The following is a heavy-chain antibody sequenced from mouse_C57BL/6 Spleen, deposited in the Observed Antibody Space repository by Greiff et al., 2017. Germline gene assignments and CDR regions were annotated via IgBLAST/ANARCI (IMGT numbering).Heavy chain of an antibody. CDR1: GYTFTSYW. J-gene: IGHJ1*03. D-gene: IGHD3-1*01. CDR3: ARSGSNWYFDV. CDR2: IDPEDGET. Sequence: EVQLQQSGTELVKPGASVKLSCKASGYTFTSYWMHWVKQRTEQGLEWIGRIDPEDGETKYAPKFQGKATITADTSSNTAYLQLSSLTSEDTAVYYCARSGSNWYFDVWGTGTTVTVSS. V-gene: IGHV14-2*01.